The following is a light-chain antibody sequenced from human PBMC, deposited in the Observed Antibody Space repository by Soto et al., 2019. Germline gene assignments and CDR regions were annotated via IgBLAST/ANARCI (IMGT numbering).Light chain of an antibody. CDR3: CSYAGSSTHV. CDR2: EVS. CDR1: SSDVGSSNL. Sequence: QSVLTQPASVSGSPGQSITFSCTGTSSDVGSSNLVSWYQQHPGKAPKLLIYEVSKRPSGVSNRFSGSKSGNTASLTISGLQAEDEADYSCCSYAGSSTHVFGTGTKVTVL. J-gene: IGLJ1*01. V-gene: IGLV2-23*02.